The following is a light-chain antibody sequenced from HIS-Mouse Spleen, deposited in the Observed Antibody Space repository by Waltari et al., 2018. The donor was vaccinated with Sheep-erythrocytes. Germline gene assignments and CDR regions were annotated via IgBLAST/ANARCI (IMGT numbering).Light chain of an antibody. CDR2: GKN. CDR3: NSRDSSGNQLGVV. Sequence: SSELTQDPAVSVALGQTVRITCQGDSLRSYYASWFQQKPGPAPVLVIYGKNNRPSGIPDRFSGSSSGNTASLTITGAQAEDEADFYCNSRDSSGNQLGVVFGGGTKLTVL. CDR1: SLRSYY. V-gene: IGLV3-19*01. J-gene: IGLJ2*01.